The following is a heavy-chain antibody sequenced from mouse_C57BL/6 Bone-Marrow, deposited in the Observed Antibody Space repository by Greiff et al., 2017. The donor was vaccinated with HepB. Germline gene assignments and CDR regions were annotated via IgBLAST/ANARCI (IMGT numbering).Heavy chain of an antibody. CDR3: ARFMDY. V-gene: IGHV5-6*01. CDR1: GFTFSSYG. J-gene: IGHJ4*01. Sequence: EVKLVESGGDLVKPGGSLKLSCAASGFTFSSYGMSWVRQTPDKRLEWVATISSGGSYTYYPDSVKGRFTISRDNAKNTLYLQMSSLKSEDTAMYYCARFMDYWGQGTSVTVSS. CDR2: ISSGGSYT.